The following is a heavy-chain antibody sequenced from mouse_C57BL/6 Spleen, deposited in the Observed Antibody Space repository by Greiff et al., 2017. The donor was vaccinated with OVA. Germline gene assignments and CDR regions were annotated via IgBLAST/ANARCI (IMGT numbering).Heavy chain of an antibody. D-gene: IGHD2-10*02. CDR1: GFNIKDDY. CDR2: IDPEDGDT. J-gene: IGHJ2*01. CDR3: TTYLYGKPDY. Sequence: EVQLQQSGAELVRPGASVKLSCTASGFNIKDDYMHWVKQRPEQGLEWIGWIDPEDGDTEYASKFQGKATITADTSSNTAYLQLSSLTFEDTAVYYCTTYLYGKPDYWGQGTTLTVSS. V-gene: IGHV14-4*01.